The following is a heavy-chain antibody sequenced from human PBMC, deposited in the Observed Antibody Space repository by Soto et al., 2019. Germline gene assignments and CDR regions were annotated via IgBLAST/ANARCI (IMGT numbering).Heavy chain of an antibody. D-gene: IGHD6-13*01. CDR1: GYSFTSYW. Sequence: PGESLKISCKGSGYSFTSYWIGWVRQMPGKGLKWMGIIYPGDSDTRYSPSFQGQVTISADKSISTAYLQWSSLKVSDTAMYYCARHGIAAAGNYYYYGMDVWGQGATVTV. CDR2: IYPGDSDT. J-gene: IGHJ6*02. CDR3: ARHGIAAAGNYYYYGMDV. V-gene: IGHV5-51*01.